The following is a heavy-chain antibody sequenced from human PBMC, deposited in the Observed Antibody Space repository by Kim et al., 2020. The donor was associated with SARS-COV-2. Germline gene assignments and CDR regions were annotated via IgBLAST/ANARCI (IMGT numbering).Heavy chain of an antibody. D-gene: IGHD3-3*01. J-gene: IGHJ6*02. Sequence: SETLSLTCAVYVGSFSGYRWTWIRQSPGKGLEVIGEINQSGATNYNPSLKSRVVISVDTSKNQFSLRVKSVTAADTAVYFCARGRAGVVPSPILGIGPYYDDYAPDVWGQGTTVSVS. CDR1: VGSFSGYR. V-gene: IGHV4-34*01. CDR3: ARGRAGVVPSPILGIGPYYDDYAPDV. CDR2: INQSGAT.